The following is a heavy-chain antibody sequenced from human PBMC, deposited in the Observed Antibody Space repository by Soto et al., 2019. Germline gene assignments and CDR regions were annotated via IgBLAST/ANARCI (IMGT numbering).Heavy chain of an antibody. J-gene: IGHJ5*02. Sequence: SETLSLTCTVSGDSISTNSYSWGWIRQPPGQGLEWIGLFYYSGSTHYNPSLKSRVTISVDTSKNQFSLKLSSVTAADTAVYYCARLPSSSWYFTGNWFDPWGQGTLVTV. V-gene: IGHV4-39*01. CDR2: FYYSGST. CDR3: ARLPSSSWYFTGNWFDP. CDR1: GDSISTNSYS. D-gene: IGHD6-13*01.